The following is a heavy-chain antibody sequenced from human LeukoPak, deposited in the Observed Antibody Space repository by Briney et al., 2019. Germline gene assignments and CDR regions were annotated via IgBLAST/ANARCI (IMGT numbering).Heavy chain of an antibody. Sequence: SQTLSLTCTVSGGSISSGSYYWGWIRQPPGKGLEWIGSIYYSGSTYYNPSLKSRVTISVDTSKNQFSLKLSSVTAADTAVYYCARPGYSSSWGIDYWGQGTLVTVSS. CDR3: ARPGYSSSWGIDY. CDR1: GGSISSGSYY. J-gene: IGHJ4*02. D-gene: IGHD6-13*01. CDR2: IYYSGST. V-gene: IGHV4-39*01.